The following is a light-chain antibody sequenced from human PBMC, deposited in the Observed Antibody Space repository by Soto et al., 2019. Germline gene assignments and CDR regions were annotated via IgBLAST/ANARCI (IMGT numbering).Light chain of an antibody. Sequence: EIVLTQSPGTLSLSPGERATLSCRASQSVSNNYLAWYQQKPGQAPRLLIYGASNRATGIPDRFSGSGSGTDFTLTISRLEPEDFAVYYCQQYVSSPWAFGQGTKVEI. V-gene: IGKV3-20*01. CDR2: GAS. J-gene: IGKJ1*01. CDR1: QSVSNNY. CDR3: QQYVSSPWA.